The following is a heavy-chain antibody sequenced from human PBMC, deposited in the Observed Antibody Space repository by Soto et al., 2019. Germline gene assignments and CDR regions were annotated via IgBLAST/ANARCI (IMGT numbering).Heavy chain of an antibody. V-gene: IGHV3-48*01. D-gene: IGHD5-12*01. CDR2: ISDSGSTI. J-gene: IGHJ5*02. CDR1: GFPFSSYA. Sequence: EVQLVESGGGLVQPGGSLRLSCAASGFPFSSYAMNWVRQTPDKGLEWLSYISDSGSTIHYADSVKGRFTISRDNAKNSLYLQRNSLRAADTAVYYCTRDGSWGQGTLVTVSS. CDR3: TRDGS.